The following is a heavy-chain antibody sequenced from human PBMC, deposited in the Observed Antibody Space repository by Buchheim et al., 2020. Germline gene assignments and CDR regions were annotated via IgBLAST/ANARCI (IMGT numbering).Heavy chain of an antibody. D-gene: IGHD2-2*01. Sequence: EVQLVESGGGLVQPGGSLRLSCAASGFTFSSYWMHWVRQAPGKGLVWVSRINSDGSSTSYADSVKGRFTISRDNAKNSLYLQMNSLRDEDTAVYYCARVGLHMVVVPAAPFDYWGQGTL. CDR2: INSDGSST. V-gene: IGHV3-74*01. CDR1: GFTFSSYW. J-gene: IGHJ4*02. CDR3: ARVGLHMVVVPAAPFDY.